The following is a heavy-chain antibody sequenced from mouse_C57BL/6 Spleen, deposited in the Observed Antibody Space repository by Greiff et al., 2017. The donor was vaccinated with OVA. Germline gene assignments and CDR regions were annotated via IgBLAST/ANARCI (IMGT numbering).Heavy chain of an antibody. V-gene: IGHV1-54*01. J-gene: IGHJ4*01. CDR3: ARDGYPPYYYAMDY. CDR2: INPGSGGT. Sequence: VQLQQSGAELVRPGTSVKVSCKASGYAFTNYLIEWVKQRPGQGLEWIGVINPGSGGTNYNEKFKGKATLTADKSSSTAYMQLSSLTSEDSAVYFCARDGYPPYYYAMDYWGQGTSVTVSS. D-gene: IGHD2-3*01. CDR1: GYAFTNYL.